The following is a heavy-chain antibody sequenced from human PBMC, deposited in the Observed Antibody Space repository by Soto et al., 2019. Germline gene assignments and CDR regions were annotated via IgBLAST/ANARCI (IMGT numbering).Heavy chain of an antibody. Sequence: HPGGSLRLSCAASGFTFINYAMSWVRQAPGKGLERVSSISGSGGNTYADSVKGRFTISRDNSKNTLYLQMNSLRAEDTAVYFCAKDIQQWLVIDAFDVWGQGTMVTVSS. V-gene: IGHV3-23*01. CDR1: GFTFINYA. CDR2: ISGSGGNT. D-gene: IGHD6-19*01. J-gene: IGHJ3*01. CDR3: AKDIQQWLVIDAFDV.